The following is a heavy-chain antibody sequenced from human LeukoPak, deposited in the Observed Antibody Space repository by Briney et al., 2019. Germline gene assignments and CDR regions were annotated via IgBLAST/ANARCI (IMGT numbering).Heavy chain of an antibody. CDR3: ARERGYTYGYADY. CDR1: GFTFSSYS. D-gene: IGHD5-18*01. J-gene: IGHJ4*02. V-gene: IGHV3-21*04. Sequence: GGSLRLSCAASGFTFSSYSMNWVRQAPGKGLEWVSSISSSTNSIYYADSVKGRFTISRDNAKNSLYLQMNSLRAEDTAFYYCARERGYTYGYADYWGQGTLVTVSS. CDR2: ISSSTNSI.